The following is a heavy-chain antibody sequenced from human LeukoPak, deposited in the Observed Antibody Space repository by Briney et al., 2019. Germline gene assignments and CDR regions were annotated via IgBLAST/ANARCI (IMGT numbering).Heavy chain of an antibody. Sequence: PGRSLRLSCAASGFTFDDYAMHWVRQAPGKGLEWVSGISWNSGSIGYADSVKGRFTISRDNAKNSLYLQMNSLRAEDTALYYCARGIRLPYYYYGMDVWGQGTTVTVSS. CDR2: ISWNSGSI. V-gene: IGHV3-9*01. CDR1: GFTFDDYA. J-gene: IGHJ6*02. CDR3: ARGIRLPYYYYGMDV.